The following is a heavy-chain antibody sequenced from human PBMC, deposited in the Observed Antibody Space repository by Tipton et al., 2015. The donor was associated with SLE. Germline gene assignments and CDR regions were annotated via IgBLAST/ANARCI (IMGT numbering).Heavy chain of an antibody. D-gene: IGHD3/OR15-3a*01. Sequence: SGFSFSRNGMHWVRQAPGKGLEWVSFIQYDGSNRQHADSVEGRIIISRGNSKNTLYLQMNRLRPEDRAVYYCAKDMGSWTYALDIWGQGAMVTVSS. CDR3: AKDMGSWTYALDI. V-gene: IGHV3-30*02. CDR2: IQYDGSNR. J-gene: IGHJ3*02. CDR1: GFSFSRNG.